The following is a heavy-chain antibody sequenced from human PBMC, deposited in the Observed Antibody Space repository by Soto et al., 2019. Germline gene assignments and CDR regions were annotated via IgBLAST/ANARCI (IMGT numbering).Heavy chain of an antibody. Sequence: QVQLVESGGGVVQPGRSLRLSCAASRFSFSSYAMHWVRQAPGKGLEWVAVLSYDGSNKYYADSVKGRFTISRDNSKNMLYLQINSMRAEDTAVYYCARDGQWEQRTYYGMDVWGQGTTVTVSS. CDR1: RFSFSSYA. CDR3: ARDGQWEQRTYYGMDV. CDR2: LSYDGSNK. D-gene: IGHD1-26*01. V-gene: IGHV3-30-3*01. J-gene: IGHJ6*02.